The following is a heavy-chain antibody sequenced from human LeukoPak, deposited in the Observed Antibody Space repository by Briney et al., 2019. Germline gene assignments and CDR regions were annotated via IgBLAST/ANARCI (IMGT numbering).Heavy chain of an antibody. Sequence: SETLSLTCTVSGDSISTTGYYWGWIRQPPGKGLEWIGTIYYSGSIYYNPSLKSRVSISLDTSKNQFSLKLSSVTAADTAVYYCARERITMVRGVRKNWFDPWGQGTLVTVSS. CDR1: GDSISTTGYY. J-gene: IGHJ5*02. V-gene: IGHV4-39*07. D-gene: IGHD3-10*01. CDR3: ARERITMVRGVRKNWFDP. CDR2: IYYSGSI.